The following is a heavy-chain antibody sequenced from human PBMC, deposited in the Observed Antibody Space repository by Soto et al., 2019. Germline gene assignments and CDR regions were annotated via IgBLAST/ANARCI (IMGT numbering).Heavy chain of an antibody. CDR2: INPSGGST. CDR1: GYTFTSYY. CDR3: ARDILTGYPNPYYYYGMDV. V-gene: IGHV1-46*01. J-gene: IGHJ6*02. D-gene: IGHD3-9*01. Sequence: GASVKVSCKASGYTFTSYYMHWVRQAPGQGLEWMGIINPSGGSTSYAQKFQGRVTMTRDTSTSTVYMELSSLRSEDTAVYYCARDILTGYPNPYYYYGMDVWGQGTTVTVSS.